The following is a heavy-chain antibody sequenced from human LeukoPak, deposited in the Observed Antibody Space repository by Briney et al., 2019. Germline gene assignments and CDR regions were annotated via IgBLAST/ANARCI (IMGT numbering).Heavy chain of an antibody. CDR3: VRLDYSNFFDY. V-gene: IGHV4-39*07. CDR1: GGSITNNNCY. J-gene: IGHJ4*02. D-gene: IGHD4-11*01. CDR2: IYYSGSS. Sequence: PSKTLSLTCTVSGGSITNNNCYWGWVRQPPGKGLEWIASIYYSGSSYYNPSLKSRVTMSVDTSKNQFSLKLSSVTAADTAVYYCVRLDYSNFFDYWGQGNLVSVSS.